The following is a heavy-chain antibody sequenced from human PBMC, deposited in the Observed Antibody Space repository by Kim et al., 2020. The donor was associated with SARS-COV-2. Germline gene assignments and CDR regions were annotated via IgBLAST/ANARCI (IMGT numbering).Heavy chain of an antibody. J-gene: IGHJ6*02. V-gene: IGHV1-46*01. Sequence: QGRVTMTRDKSTSTVYMELSSLRSEDTAVYYCAREGMSGYEQYYYYGMDVWGQGTTVTVSS. CDR3: AREGMSGYEQYYYYGMDV. D-gene: IGHD5-12*01.